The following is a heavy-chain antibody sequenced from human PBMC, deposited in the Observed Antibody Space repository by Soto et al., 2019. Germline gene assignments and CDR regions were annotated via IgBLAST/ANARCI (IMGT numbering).Heavy chain of an antibody. J-gene: IGHJ6*02. CDR1: GDSVSSNSAG. D-gene: IGHD3-10*01. CDR2: TYYKSKWNN. V-gene: IGHV6-1*01. Sequence: TLSLTCVISGDSVSSNSAGWNWIRHSPSRGLEWLGRTYYKSKWNNDYALSVKSRITINPDTSKNQFSLHLYSVTPEDTAVYYCTGITWFRGMDVWGQGTPVTVSS. CDR3: TGITWFRGMDV.